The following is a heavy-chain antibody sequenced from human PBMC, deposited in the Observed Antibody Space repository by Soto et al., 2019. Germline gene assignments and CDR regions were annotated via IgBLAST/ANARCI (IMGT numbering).Heavy chain of an antibody. CDR3: AREEIAVAGTGWFAP. J-gene: IGHJ5*02. V-gene: IGHV1-3*01. D-gene: IGHD6-19*01. CDR1: GYTFTSYA. Sequence: QVQLVQSGAEVKKPGASVKVSCKASGYTFTSYAMHWVRQAPGQRLEWMGWINAGNGNTKYSQKFQGRVTITRDTSARTANMELSSLRSEDTAVYYCAREEIAVAGTGWFAPWGQGTLVTVSS. CDR2: INAGNGNT.